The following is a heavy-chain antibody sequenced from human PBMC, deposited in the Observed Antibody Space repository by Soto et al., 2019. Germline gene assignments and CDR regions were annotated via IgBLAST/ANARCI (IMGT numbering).Heavy chain of an antibody. D-gene: IGHD3-22*01. CDR2: IIPIFGTA. J-gene: IGHJ5*02. CDR3: ARSRGIVVVPGSYNWFDP. CDR1: GGTFSSYA. V-gene: IGHV1-69*13. Sequence: SVKVSCKASGGTFSSYAISWVRQAPGQGLEWMGGIIPIFGTANYAQKFQGRVRITADESTSTAYMELSSLRSEDTAVYYCARSRGIVVVPGSYNWFDPWGQGTLVTVSS.